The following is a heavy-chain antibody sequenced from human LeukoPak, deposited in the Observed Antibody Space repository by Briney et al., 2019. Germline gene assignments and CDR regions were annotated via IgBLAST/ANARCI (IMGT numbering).Heavy chain of an antibody. CDR3: AKDNLAGIIGTSHCFDH. CDR2: ISWDARDI. J-gene: IGHJ5*02. V-gene: IGHV3-9*01. Sequence: GRSLRLSCAASGFTFDDYAMNWVRHAPGKGLEWVSGISWDARDIDYADSVMGRFTISRDNAKNSLYLQMYSLRAEDTAFYYCAKDNLAGIIGTSHCFDHWGQGTLVTVSS. D-gene: IGHD1-7*01. CDR1: GFTFDDYA.